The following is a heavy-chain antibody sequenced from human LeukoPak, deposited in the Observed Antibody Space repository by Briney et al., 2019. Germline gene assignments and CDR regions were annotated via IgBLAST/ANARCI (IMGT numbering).Heavy chain of an antibody. V-gene: IGHV5-51*01. J-gene: IGHJ5*01. CDR2: IYPGDSDT. CDR3: ARHFATSGTTEGWFDS. CDR1: GYSFSSYW. D-gene: IGHD1-1*01. Sequence: GESLKISCKGSGYSFSSYWIGWVRQMPGKGLEWMGTIYPGDSDTRYSPSFQGQVIISADKSISTAYLQWSSLKASDTAMYYCARHFATSGTTEGWFDSWGQGTLVSVSS.